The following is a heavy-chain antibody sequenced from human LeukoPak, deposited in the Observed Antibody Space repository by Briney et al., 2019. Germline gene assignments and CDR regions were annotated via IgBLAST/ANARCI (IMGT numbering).Heavy chain of an antibody. CDR1: RYTFTSYD. D-gene: IGHD3-22*01. J-gene: IGHJ4*02. CDR3: ARLSQTPDYYSNGGYYYLGY. Sequence: GASVKVSCKASRYTFTSYDINWVREAAGQRLEWMGWMNPNTGRTGFVQKFQGRLTMTRDASISTAYMELSSLRSDDTAVYYCARLSQTPDYYSNGGYYYLGYWGQGTPVTVSS. CDR2: MNPNTGRT. V-gene: IGHV1-8*01.